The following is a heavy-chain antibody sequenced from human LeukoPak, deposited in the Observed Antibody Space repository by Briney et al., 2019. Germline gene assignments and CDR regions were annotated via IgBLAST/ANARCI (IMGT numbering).Heavy chain of an antibody. CDR3: ATDYYCSGGSCYPPD. J-gene: IGHJ4*02. CDR2: ISGSSNDI. D-gene: IGHD2-15*01. V-gene: IGHV3-21*01. Sequence: GGSLRLSCAASGFPFSIYTMNGVRQAPGKGLEWVSSISGSSNDIYYADSVKGRFTISRDNAKNSLYLQMNSLRAEDTAVYYCATDYYCSGGSCYPPDWGQGTLVTVSS. CDR1: GFPFSIYT.